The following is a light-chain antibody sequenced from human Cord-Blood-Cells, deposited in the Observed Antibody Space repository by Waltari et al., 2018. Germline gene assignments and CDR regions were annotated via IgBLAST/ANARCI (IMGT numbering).Light chain of an antibody. Sequence: EIVMTQSPATLSVSPGASATLSCRASQGVSSNLAWYQQTPGQAPRLINSGASTRATGIPARFSGSGSGTEFTLTISRLQSEDFAVYYCQQYKSWAPWTFGQGTKVEIK. CDR3: QQYKSWAPWT. CDR1: QGVSSN. J-gene: IGKJ1*01. CDR2: GAS. V-gene: IGKV3-15*01.